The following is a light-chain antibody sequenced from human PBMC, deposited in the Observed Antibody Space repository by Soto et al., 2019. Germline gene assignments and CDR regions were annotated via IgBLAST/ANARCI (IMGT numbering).Light chain of an antibody. Sequence: EVGMTQSPATLSVSPGETATLSCRSSQSVYNGLAWYQQRPGQAPGLLIYDASTRATGIPARFSGSGYGTEFTLTISSLQSEDSAVYYCQQYNVRPPATFGQGTRLEIQ. CDR3: QQYNVRPPAT. CDR2: DAS. CDR1: QSVYNG. V-gene: IGKV3-15*01. J-gene: IGKJ5*01.